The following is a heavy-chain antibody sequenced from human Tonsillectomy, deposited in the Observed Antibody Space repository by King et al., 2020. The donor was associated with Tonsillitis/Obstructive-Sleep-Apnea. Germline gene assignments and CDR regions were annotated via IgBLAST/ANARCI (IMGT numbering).Heavy chain of an antibody. D-gene: IGHD3-3*01. CDR3: ARDDVGDPLNAFDI. J-gene: IGHJ3*02. CDR1: GYTFTGFY. CDR2: NNPKNGGT. V-gene: IGHV1-2*02. Sequence: VQLVESGAEVKKPGASVKVSCKTSGYTFTGFYIHWVRQAPGQGLEWMGWNNPKNGGTNYAREFQGRVTMTRDTSISTAYMELNRLTSDDTAVYYCARDDVGDPLNAFDIWGQGTMVTVSS.